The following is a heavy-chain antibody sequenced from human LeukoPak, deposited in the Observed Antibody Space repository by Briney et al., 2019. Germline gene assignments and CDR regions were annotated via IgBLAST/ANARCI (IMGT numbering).Heavy chain of an antibody. J-gene: IGHJ4*02. Sequence: SETLSLTCTVSGGSINSYYWSSIRQPPGKGLEWNGYIYYIGSTNYNPSLKSRVTISVDTSKNQFSLKLSSVTAADTAVYYCARETYCAADCYSGFDFWGQGTLVTVSS. CDR3: ARETYCAADCYSGFDF. CDR1: GGSINSYY. CDR2: IYYIGST. V-gene: IGHV4-59*01. D-gene: IGHD2-21*02.